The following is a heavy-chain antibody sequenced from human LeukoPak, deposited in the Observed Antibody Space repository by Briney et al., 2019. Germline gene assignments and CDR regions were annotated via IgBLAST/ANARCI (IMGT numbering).Heavy chain of an antibody. CDR2: INPNSGGT. V-gene: IGHV1-2*04. Sequence: ASVKVSCKASGYTFTGYYMHWVRQAPGQGLEWMGWINPNSGGTNYAQKFQGWVTMTRDTSISTAFMELSRLRSDDTAVYYCARERKGQCFDYWGQGTLVTVSS. CDR3: ARERKGQCFDY. CDR1: GYTFTGYY. J-gene: IGHJ4*02. D-gene: IGHD6-19*01.